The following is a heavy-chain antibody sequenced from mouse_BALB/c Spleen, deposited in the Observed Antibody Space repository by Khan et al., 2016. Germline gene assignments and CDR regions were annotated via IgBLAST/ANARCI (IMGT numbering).Heavy chain of an antibody. Sequence: QVQLQQPGAELVKAGASVKMSCKASGYTFTSYWMHWVKQRLGQGLEWFAETNPTNGRTYYNETFKSKDTLTVDKSSSTAYIRLSGPSFEDSAVYYCARIKKIVATYFDYWGQGTTLTVSS. D-gene: IGHD1-1*01. V-gene: IGHV1S81*02. CDR3: ARIKKIVATYFDY. CDR1: GYTFTSYW. J-gene: IGHJ2*01. CDR2: TNPTNGRT.